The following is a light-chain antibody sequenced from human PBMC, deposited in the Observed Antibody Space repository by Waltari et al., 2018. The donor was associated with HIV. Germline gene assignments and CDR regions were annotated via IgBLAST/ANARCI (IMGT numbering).Light chain of an antibody. CDR1: QSVSSN. Sequence: EIVMTQSPATLSVSPGERATLSCRASQSVSSNLAWYQQEPGQAPRLLIYGASTRATGIPARFSGSGSGTEFTLTISSLQSEDFAVYYCQQYNNWPGWTFGQGTKLEIK. J-gene: IGKJ2*02. CDR3: QQYNNWPGWT. CDR2: GAS. V-gene: IGKV3-15*01.